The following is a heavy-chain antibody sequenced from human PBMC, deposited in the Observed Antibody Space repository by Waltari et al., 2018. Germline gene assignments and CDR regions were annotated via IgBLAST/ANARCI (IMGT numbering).Heavy chain of an antibody. CDR1: GFTFSSYE. Sequence: EVQLVESGGGLVQPGGSLRLSCAASGFTFSSYEMNWVRQAPGKGLGWVSYIRSIGSTIYYADSVKGRFTISRDNAKNSLYLQMNSLRAEDTAVYYCARGGVDSSSWFDYWGQGTLVTVSS. D-gene: IGHD6-13*01. CDR2: IRSIGSTI. CDR3: ARGGVDSSSWFDY. J-gene: IGHJ4*02. V-gene: IGHV3-48*03.